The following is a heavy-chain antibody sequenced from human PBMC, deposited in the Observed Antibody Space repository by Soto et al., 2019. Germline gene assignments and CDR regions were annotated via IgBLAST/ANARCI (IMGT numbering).Heavy chain of an antibody. D-gene: IGHD3-22*01. CDR2: ISGSGGST. J-gene: IGHJ4*02. CDR1: GFTFNNYA. CDR3: SMVIVVIGAAGDYFES. V-gene: IGHV3-23*01. Sequence: PGGSLRLSCAASGFTFNNYAMTWVRQAPGKGLEWVSVISGSGGSTHYADSVQGRFSIPRDNSKNTVYLQMNSLGVEDTALYYCSMVIVVIGAAGDYFESWGQGTLGTV.